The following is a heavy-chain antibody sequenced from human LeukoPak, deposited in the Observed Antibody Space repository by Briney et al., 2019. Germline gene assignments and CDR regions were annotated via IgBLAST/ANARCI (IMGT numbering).Heavy chain of an antibody. D-gene: IGHD3-10*01. Sequence: MPSETLSLTCAVSGGSISSNNWWSWVRQPPGKGLEWIGEIYHSGSTKYNPSLKSRVTISIDKSKNQFSLKLSSVTAADTAVYYCASEGMVRGVSDYWGQGALVTVSS. J-gene: IGHJ4*02. CDR1: GGSISSNNW. CDR2: IYHSGST. V-gene: IGHV4-4*02. CDR3: ASEGMVRGVSDY.